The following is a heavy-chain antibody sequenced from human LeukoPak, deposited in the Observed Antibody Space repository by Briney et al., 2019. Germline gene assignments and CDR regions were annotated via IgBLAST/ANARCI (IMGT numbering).Heavy chain of an antibody. Sequence: ASVKVSCKASGYTFTGYYMHWVRQAPGQGLEWVGWINPKSGGTNYAQNFQGTVTMTRDTSISTVYMELSGLTSDDTAVYYCARASVSESIVVIRGFDYWGQGTLVTVSS. D-gene: IGHD3-22*01. J-gene: IGHJ4*02. CDR1: GYTFTGYY. CDR3: ARASVSESIVVIRGFDY. CDR2: INPKSGGT. V-gene: IGHV1-2*02.